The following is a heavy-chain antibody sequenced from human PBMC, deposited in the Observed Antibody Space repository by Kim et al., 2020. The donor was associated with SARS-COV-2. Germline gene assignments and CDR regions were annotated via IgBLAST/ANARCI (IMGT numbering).Heavy chain of an antibody. Sequence: SETLSLTCTVSGGSISSSSYYWGWIRQPPGKGLEWIGSIYYSGSTYYNPSLKSRVTISVDTSKNQFSLKLSSVTAADTAVYYCARSNDSSGYYLYFAFDIWGQGTMVTVSS. D-gene: IGHD3-22*01. CDR3: ARSNDSSGYYLYFAFDI. CDR2: IYYSGST. CDR1: GGSISSSSYY. J-gene: IGHJ3*02. V-gene: IGHV4-39*01.